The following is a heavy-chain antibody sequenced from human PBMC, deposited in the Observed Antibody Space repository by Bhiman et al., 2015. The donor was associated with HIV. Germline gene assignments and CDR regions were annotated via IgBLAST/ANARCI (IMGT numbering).Heavy chain of an antibody. Sequence: DVQLVESGGTVVRPGGSLRLSCAASGFSFDDYGMSWVCHAPGKGLEWVSSINWNGDYTGYAESVKGRFTVSRDNTKNSLYLEMNSLRAEDTALYYCARGTDTAMVSALVYWGQGTLVTVSS. CDR1: GFSFDDYG. CDR3: ARGTDTAMVSALVY. CDR2: INWNGDYT. J-gene: IGHJ4*02. D-gene: IGHD5-18*01. V-gene: IGHV3-20*04.